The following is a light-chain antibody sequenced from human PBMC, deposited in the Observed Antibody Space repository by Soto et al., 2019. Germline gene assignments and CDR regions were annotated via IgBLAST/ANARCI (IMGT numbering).Light chain of an antibody. CDR2: EVS. V-gene: IGLV2-14*01. J-gene: IGLJ1*01. CDR1: SSDIGAYDS. Sequence: QSALTQPASVSGSPGQSITISCTGSSSDIGAYDSVSWYQQHPGKAPRLVIYEVSDRPSGVSNRFSGSKSGNTASLTISGLQAEDEAHYYCCSYKGISTPSYVFGTGTKV. CDR3: CSYKGISTPSYV.